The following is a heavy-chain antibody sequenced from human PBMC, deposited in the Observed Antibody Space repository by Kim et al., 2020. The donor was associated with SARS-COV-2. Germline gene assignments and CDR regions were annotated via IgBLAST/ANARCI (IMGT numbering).Heavy chain of an antibody. V-gene: IGHV3-33*01. CDR1: GFTFSSYG. J-gene: IGHJ4*02. CDR3: ARGTSREYYFDY. D-gene: IGHD2-2*01. Sequence: GGSLRLSCAASGFTFSSYGMHWVRQAPGKGLEGVAVIWYDGSNKYYADSVKGRFTISRDNSKNTLYLQMNSLRAEDTAVYYCARGTSREYYFDYWGQGTL. CDR2: IWYDGSNK.